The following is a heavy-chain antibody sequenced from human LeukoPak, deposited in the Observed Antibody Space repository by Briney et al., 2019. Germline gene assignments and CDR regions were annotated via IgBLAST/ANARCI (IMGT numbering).Heavy chain of an antibody. CDR2: IYYSGST. Sequence: SETLSLTCTVSGGSISSGGYYWSWIRQHPGTGLEWIGYIYYSGSTYYNPSLKSRVTISVDTSKNQFSLKLSSVTAADTAVYYCARDWSGYSYGWGSWFDPWGQGTLVTVSS. D-gene: IGHD5-18*01. J-gene: IGHJ5*02. CDR3: ARDWSGYSYGWGSWFDP. CDR1: GGSISSGGYY. V-gene: IGHV4-31*03.